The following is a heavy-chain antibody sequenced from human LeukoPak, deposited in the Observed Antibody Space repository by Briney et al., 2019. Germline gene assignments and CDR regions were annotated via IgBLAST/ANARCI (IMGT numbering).Heavy chain of an antibody. J-gene: IGHJ5*02. CDR2: IYCSGST. V-gene: IGHV4-31*03. CDR3: ARDLTGDQFFDP. D-gene: IGHD7-27*01. CDR1: GGSISNDGYY. Sequence: PSETLSLTCNVSGGSISNDGYYWSWIRQHPGKGLEWLGYIYCSGSTYYNPSLKSRVTLSVDTSKSQFSLRLSSVTAADTAVYYCARDLTGDQFFDPWGQGTLVTVSS.